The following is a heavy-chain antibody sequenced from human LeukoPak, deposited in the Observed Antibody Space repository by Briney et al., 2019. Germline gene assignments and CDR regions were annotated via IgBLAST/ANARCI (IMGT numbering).Heavy chain of an antibody. Sequence: GGSLRLSCAASGFTFSNACMSWVRQAPGKGLGWVGHIKTKTDGGTTDYAAPVKGRFTISRDDSKNTLYLQMNSLKTEDTALYYCTTGTWIQLWLADYWGQGTLVTVSS. CDR2: IKTKTDGGTT. J-gene: IGHJ4*02. CDR1: GFTFSNAC. D-gene: IGHD5-18*01. V-gene: IGHV3-15*01. CDR3: TTGTWIQLWLADY.